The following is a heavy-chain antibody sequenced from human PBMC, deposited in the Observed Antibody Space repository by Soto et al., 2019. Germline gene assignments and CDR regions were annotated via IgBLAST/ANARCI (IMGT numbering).Heavy chain of an antibody. Sequence: PWGSLRLSCVASGFTFSSHLMHWVRQGPEKGLVWVSRINRDGSSTNYADSVKGRFTFSRDNAKNTLFLQMNSLRAEDTAVYYCVREGYCGGGTCYPPYDAFDIWGQGTMVTVS. V-gene: IGHV3-74*01. CDR3: VREGYCGGGTCYPPYDAFDI. CDR2: INRDGSST. D-gene: IGHD2-15*01. J-gene: IGHJ3*02. CDR1: GFTFSSHL.